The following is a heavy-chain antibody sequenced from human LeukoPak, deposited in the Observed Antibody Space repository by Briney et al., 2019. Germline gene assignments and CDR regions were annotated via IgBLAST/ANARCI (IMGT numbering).Heavy chain of an antibody. D-gene: IGHD2-2*01. CDR2: IYHSGNT. V-gene: IGHV4-38-2*01. Sequence: SETLSLTCAVSGYSFSSGDYWGWIRQPPGEGVGGIGRIYHSGNTYYNPELKSRLTISVDTSKTQFSIKLSYVTAADTAVYYCARGRRDIVVVPAPTPPDYWGQGTLVTVSP. J-gene: IGHJ4*02. CDR1: GYSFSSGDY. CDR3: ARGRRDIVVVPAPTPPDY.